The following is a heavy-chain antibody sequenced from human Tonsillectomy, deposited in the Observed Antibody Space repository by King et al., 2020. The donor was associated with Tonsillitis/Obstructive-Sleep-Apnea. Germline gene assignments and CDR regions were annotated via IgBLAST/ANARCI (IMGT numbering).Heavy chain of an antibody. CDR2: IYNSGST. Sequence: QLQESGPGLVKPSETLSLTCTVSGGSIGSSSYYWGWIRQPPGKGLEWIGNIYNSGSTYYNPSLKSRVTISVDTSKNQFYLKLSSLTAADTAVYYCARPRGLITVTTYFDSWGQGTLVTVSS. J-gene: IGHJ4*02. CDR1: GGSIGSSSYY. D-gene: IGHD4-17*01. CDR3: ARPRGLITVTTYFDS. V-gene: IGHV4-39*01.